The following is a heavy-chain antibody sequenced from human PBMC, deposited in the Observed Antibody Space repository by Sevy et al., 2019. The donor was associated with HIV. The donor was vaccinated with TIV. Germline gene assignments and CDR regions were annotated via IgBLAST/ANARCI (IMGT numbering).Heavy chain of an antibody. Sequence: ASVKVSCKASGYTFTSYDINWVRQATGQGLEWMGWMNPNSGNTGYAQKFQGRVTMTRNTSISTAYMELSSLSSEDTAVYYCARGSRPITMIVVVITGYFDYWGQGTLVTVSS. CDR3: ARGSRPITMIVVVITGYFDY. CDR2: MNPNSGNT. J-gene: IGHJ4*02. D-gene: IGHD3-22*01. V-gene: IGHV1-8*01. CDR1: GYTFTSYD.